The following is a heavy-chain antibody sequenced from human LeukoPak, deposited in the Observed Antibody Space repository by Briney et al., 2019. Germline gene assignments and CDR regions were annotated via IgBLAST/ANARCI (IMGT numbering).Heavy chain of an antibody. CDR1: GLTFSRYS. D-gene: IGHD5-12*01. V-gene: IGHV3-48*01. J-gene: IGHJ4*02. Sequence: GGSLRLSCAASGLTFSRYSMNWVRQAPGKGLEWVSYISSSSSTIYYADSVKGRFTISRDNAKNSLYLQMNSLRAEDTAVYYCARDTAGGYVNYWGQGTLVTVSS. CDR2: ISSSSSTI. CDR3: ARDTAGGYVNY.